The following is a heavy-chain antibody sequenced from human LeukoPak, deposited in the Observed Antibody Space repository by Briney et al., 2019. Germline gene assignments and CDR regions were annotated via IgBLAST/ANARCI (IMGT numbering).Heavy chain of an antibody. V-gene: IGHV1-69*05. CDR2: IIPIFGTA. CDR3: ASGRDGYNYHFDY. Sequence: SVKVSCKASGGTFSSYAISWLRQAPGQGLEWMGGIIPIFGTANYAQKFQGRVTITTDESTSTAYMELSSLRSEDTAVYYCASGRDGYNYHFDYWGQGTLVTVSS. D-gene: IGHD5-24*01. CDR1: GGTFSSYA. J-gene: IGHJ4*02.